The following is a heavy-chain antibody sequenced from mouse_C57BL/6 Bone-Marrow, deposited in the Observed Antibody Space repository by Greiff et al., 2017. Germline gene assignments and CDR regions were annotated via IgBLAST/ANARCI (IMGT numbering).Heavy chain of an antibody. J-gene: IGHJ4*01. CDR3: ARQGTTVVAPYYYAMDY. D-gene: IGHD1-1*01. Sequence: EVQGVESGGGLVQPGGSLKLSCAASGFTFSDYGMAWVRQAPREGPEWVAFISNLAYSIYYADTVTGRFTISRENAKNTLYLEMSSLRSEDTAMYYCARQGTTVVAPYYYAMDYWGQGTSVTVSS. CDR2: ISNLAYSI. CDR1: GFTFSDYG. V-gene: IGHV5-15*01.